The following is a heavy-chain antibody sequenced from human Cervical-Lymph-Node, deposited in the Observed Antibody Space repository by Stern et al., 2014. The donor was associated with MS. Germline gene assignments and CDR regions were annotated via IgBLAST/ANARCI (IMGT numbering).Heavy chain of an antibody. CDR3: ARGYGEYYYGMDV. J-gene: IGHJ6*02. Sequence: QVQLVQSGAEVRKPGASVKVSCKTYGYTFTSYDINWVRQAPGQGLEWMGYINPNTSDTGYAQKFQGRVAITRKNSIGAAYMELSNLRSEDTAVYFCARGYGEYYYGMDVWGQGTTVTVPS. CDR1: GYTFTSYD. V-gene: IGHV1-8*01. CDR2: INPNTSDT. D-gene: IGHD4-17*01.